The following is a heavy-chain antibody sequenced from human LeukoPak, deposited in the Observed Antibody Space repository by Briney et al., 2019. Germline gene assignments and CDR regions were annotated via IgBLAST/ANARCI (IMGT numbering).Heavy chain of an antibody. J-gene: IGHJ4*02. CDR2: IKSKTDGGTT. CDR1: GFTFSNAW. D-gene: IGHD3-10*01. CDR3: LRDWYGSGSYWQIRESYFDY. Sequence: GGSLRLSCAASGFTFSNAWMSWVRQAPGKGLEWVGHIKSKTDGGTTDYAAPVKGRFTISRDDSKNTLYLQMNSLKTEDTAVYYCLRDWYGSGSYWQIRESYFDYWGQGTLVTVSS. V-gene: IGHV3-15*01.